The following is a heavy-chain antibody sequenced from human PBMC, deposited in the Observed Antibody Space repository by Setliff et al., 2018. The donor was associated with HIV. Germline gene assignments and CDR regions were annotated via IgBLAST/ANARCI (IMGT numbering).Heavy chain of an antibody. CDR1: GGSIGSTDYY. CDR2: IDYSGNT. D-gene: IGHD3-16*01. J-gene: IGHJ3*02. Sequence: SDTLSLTCTVSGGSIGSTDYYWGWIRQPPGKGLEWIGTIDYSGNTYYNPSLKSRVTISVDTSKNQFSLKLSSVTAADTAVYYCASGGVDFVWGSYSPVPIWGQGTMVTVSS. CDR3: ASGGVDFVWGSYSPVPI. V-gene: IGHV4-39*07.